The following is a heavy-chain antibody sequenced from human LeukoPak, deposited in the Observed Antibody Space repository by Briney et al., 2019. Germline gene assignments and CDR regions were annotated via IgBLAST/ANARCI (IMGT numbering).Heavy chain of an antibody. V-gene: IGHV1-2*02. CDR1: GYTFTGYY. CDR3: ARDQEPGWFDP. CDR2: INPNSGGT. J-gene: IGHJ5*02. D-gene: IGHD1-26*01. Sequence: ASVKVSCKASGYTFTGYYMHWVRQAPGQGLEWMGCINPNSGGTNYAQKFQGRVTMTRDTSISTAYMELSRLRSDDTAVYDCARDQEPGWFDPWGQGTLVTVSS.